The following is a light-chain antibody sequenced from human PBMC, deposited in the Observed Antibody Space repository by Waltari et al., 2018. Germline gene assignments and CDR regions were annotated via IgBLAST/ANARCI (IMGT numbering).Light chain of an antibody. CDR3: SSYTSSFNV. Sequence: QSALTQPASVSGSPGQSITISCTGTSSDVGGYNYVSWYQQHPGKAPKLMIYDVSNRPSGVSNRFSGSKSGNTASLTISGLQAEDEADYYCSSYTSSFNVFGSGTKVTVL. CDR2: DVS. CDR1: SSDVGGYNY. J-gene: IGLJ6*01. V-gene: IGLV2-14*03.